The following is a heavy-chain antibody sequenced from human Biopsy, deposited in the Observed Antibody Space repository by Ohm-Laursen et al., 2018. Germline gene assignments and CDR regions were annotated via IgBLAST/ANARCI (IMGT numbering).Heavy chain of an antibody. J-gene: IGHJ4*02. Sequence: SVKVSCKGVGYTFTGYYIHWVRQAPGQGLEWMGYIYPNNGDTKNAQNFQGRVTMTRDTSVSTAYMGLTGLTSDDTAVYYCPTGGSGFYYPFDSWGQGTLVTVSS. V-gene: IGHV1-2*02. CDR3: PTGGSGFYYPFDS. CDR1: GYTFTGYY. CDR2: IYPNNGDT. D-gene: IGHD3-22*01.